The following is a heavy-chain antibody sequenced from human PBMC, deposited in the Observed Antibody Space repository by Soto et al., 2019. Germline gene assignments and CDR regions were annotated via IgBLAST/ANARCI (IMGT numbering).Heavy chain of an antibody. J-gene: IGHJ6*02. Sequence: EVQLVESGGGLVQPGGSLRLSCAASGFTFSSYWIHWVRQAPGMGLVWVSRSNSDGSSTSYADSVKGRFTISRDNAKNTLYLQMNSLRAEDTAVYYCARALGYYGMDVWGQGTTVTVSS. CDR1: GFTFSSYW. CDR3: ARALGYYGMDV. CDR2: SNSDGSST. V-gene: IGHV3-74*01.